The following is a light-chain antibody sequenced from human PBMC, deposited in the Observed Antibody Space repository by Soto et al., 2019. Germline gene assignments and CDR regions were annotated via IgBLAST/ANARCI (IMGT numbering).Light chain of an antibody. V-gene: IGKV3-11*01. CDR3: QQRSNWPPWT. CDR2: DAS. J-gene: IGKJ3*01. CDR1: QGVNNN. Sequence: TQSPATLSVSPGERVTLSCRASQGVNNNLAWYQQKPGQPPRLLIYDASNRATGVPPRFSGSGSGTDFTLTISSLEPEDAAVYYCQQRSNWPPWTFGPGTKVDF.